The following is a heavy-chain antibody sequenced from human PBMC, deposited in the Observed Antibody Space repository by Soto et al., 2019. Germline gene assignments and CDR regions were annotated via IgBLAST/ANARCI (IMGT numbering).Heavy chain of an antibody. CDR3: ARDNRGSGGNYYYGVDV. CDR1: GYGVSSTSAT. V-gene: IGHV6-1*01. Sequence: SHTLSLTCAISGYGVSSTSATWNWIRQSPSRGLEWLGRAYYRSKWYIDYAVSVKGRININPDTSKNQLSLQLSSVTPEDTAVYYCARDNRGSGGNYYYGVDVWGQGTTVTVSS. CDR2: AYYRSKWYI. J-gene: IGHJ6*02. D-gene: IGHD3-10*01.